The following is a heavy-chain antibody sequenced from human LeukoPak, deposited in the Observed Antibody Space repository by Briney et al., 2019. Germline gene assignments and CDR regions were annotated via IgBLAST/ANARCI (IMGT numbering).Heavy chain of an antibody. J-gene: IGHJ4*02. Sequence: ASVKVSCKTFGYPFSSCGINWVRQAPGQGLEWMGWISGYNGDTNYGRVTMITDTSTNTAYMDLRRLRSDDTAVYYCARNWGAGHPINFDYWGQGTLVTVSS. D-gene: IGHD3-16*01. CDR3: ARNWGAGHPINFDY. CDR2: ISGYNGDT. V-gene: IGHV1-18*01. CDR1: GYPFSSCG.